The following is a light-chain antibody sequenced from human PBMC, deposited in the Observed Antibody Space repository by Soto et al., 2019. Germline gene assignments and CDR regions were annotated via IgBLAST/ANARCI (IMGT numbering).Light chain of an antibody. V-gene: IGLV1-44*01. Sequence: QSVLTQPPSASGTPGQRVTISCSGSSSNIGSNTVNWYQQLPGTAPKLLIYSSNQRPSGVPDRFSGSKSGTSASLAISGLQSEDEADYYCAACDDSLNGPVFGTGTKVTVL. CDR2: SSN. J-gene: IGLJ1*01. CDR1: SSNIGSNT. CDR3: AACDDSLNGPV.